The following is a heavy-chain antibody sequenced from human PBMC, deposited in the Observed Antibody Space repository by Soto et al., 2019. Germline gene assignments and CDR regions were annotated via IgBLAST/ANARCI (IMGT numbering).Heavy chain of an antibody. Sequence: QVQLVQSGADVKKPGASVKVSCKASGYTFTDYGISWVRQAPGQGLEWMGWISPYNGNTNYAQKVQGRVTMTTATPTRTAYMGLRSLRSDDTAVYYCARGGSGTVMLGCDYWGRGTLVTVSS. D-gene: IGHD1-1*01. CDR1: GYTFTDYG. CDR3: ARGGSGTVMLGCDY. CDR2: ISPYNGNT. J-gene: IGHJ4*02. V-gene: IGHV1-18*01.